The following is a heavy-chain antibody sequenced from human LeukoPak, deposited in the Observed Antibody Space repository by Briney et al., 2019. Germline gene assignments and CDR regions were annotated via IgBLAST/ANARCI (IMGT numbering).Heavy chain of an antibody. CDR1: GGSISSYY. CDR3: AILYNWFDP. CDR2: IYYSGST. J-gene: IGHJ5*02. V-gene: IGHV4-59*08. Sequence: PSETLSLTCTVSGGSISSYYWSWIRQPPGKGLEWIGYIYYSGSTNYNPSLKSRVTISVDTSKNQFSLKLSSVTAADTAVYYCAILYNWFDPWGQGTLVTVSS.